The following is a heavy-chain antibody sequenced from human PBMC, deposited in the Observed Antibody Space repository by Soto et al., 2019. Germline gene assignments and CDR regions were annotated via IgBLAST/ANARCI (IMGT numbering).Heavy chain of an antibody. Sequence: QVQLVQSGAEVKKPGASVKVSCKASGYTFTSYTLHWVRQAPGQRLEWMGWIKTGNGNTKYSQKFQGRVTITRDTSASTAYMELRSLRSEDTAVYYCARGDTMVRGVIIDYFDYWGQGTLVTVSS. V-gene: IGHV1-3*04. D-gene: IGHD3-10*01. CDR1: GYTFTSYT. CDR3: ARGDTMVRGVIIDYFDY. J-gene: IGHJ4*02. CDR2: IKTGNGNT.